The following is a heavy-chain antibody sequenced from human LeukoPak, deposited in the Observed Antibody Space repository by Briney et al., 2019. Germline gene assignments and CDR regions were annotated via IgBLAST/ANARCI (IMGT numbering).Heavy chain of an antibody. CDR1: GGSISTFY. CDR3: ARSIQAAGQDFFDY. J-gene: IGHJ4*02. Sequence: PSETLSLTCTVSGGSISTFYWSWIRQPAGKGLEWIGRIYTSGSTNYNPSLMSRVTMSVDTSKNQFSLKLTSVTAADTAVYYCARSIQAAGQDFFDYWGQGTLVTVSS. CDR2: IYTSGST. D-gene: IGHD6-13*01. V-gene: IGHV4-4*07.